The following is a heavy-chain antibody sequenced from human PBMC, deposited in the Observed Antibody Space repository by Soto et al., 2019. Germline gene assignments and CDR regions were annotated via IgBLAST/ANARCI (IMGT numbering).Heavy chain of an antibody. J-gene: IGHJ3*02. Sequence: ASVKVSCKASGYTFTSYYMHWVRQAPGQGLEWMGIINPSGGSTSYAQKFQGRVTITTDTSTSTAYMELSSLRSEDTAVYYCARGGYDIFGPNAFDIWGQGTMVTVSS. V-gene: IGHV1-46*01. CDR2: INPSGGST. CDR3: ARGGYDIFGPNAFDI. CDR1: GYTFTSYY. D-gene: IGHD3-9*01.